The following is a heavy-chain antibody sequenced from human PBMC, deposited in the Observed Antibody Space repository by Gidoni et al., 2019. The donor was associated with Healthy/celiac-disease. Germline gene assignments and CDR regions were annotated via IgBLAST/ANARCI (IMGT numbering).Heavy chain of an antibody. CDR1: GASISSGGYY. V-gene: IGHV4-31*03. CDR3: ARDGGVAAVDY. CDR2: IYYSGST. J-gene: IGHJ4*02. Sequence: QVQLQESGPGLVKPSQTLSLTCTVTGASISSGGYYWSWIRQHPGKGLEWIGYIYYSGSTYYNPSLKSRVTISVDTSKNQFSLKLSSVTAADTAVYYCARDGGVAAVDYWGQGTLVTVSS. D-gene: IGHD2-15*01.